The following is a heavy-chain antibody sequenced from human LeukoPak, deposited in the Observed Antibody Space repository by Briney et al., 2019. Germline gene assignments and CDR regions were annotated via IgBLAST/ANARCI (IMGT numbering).Heavy chain of an antibody. Sequence: ASVKVSCKASGYTFTSYDINWVRQATGQGLEWMGWMNPNSGNTDYAQKLQGRVTMTTDTSTSTAYMELRSLRSDDTAVYYCAREFDADSRGGYYYYGMDVWGQGTTVTVSS. CDR1: GYTFTSYD. CDR3: AREFDADSRGGYYYYGMDV. D-gene: IGHD6-13*01. J-gene: IGHJ6*02. CDR2: MNPNSGNT. V-gene: IGHV1-8*01.